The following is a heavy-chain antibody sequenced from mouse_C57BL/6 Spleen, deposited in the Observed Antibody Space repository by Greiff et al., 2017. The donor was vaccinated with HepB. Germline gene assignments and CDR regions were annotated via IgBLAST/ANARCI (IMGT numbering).Heavy chain of an antibody. Sequence: VQLQQPGAELVRPGSSVKLSCKASGYTFTSYWMHWVKQRPIQGLEWIGNIDPSDSETHYNQKFKDKATLTVDKSSSTAYMQLSSLTSEDSAVYYCARSGLGGPFDYWGQGTTLTVSS. V-gene: IGHV1-52*01. CDR3: ARSGLGGPFDY. J-gene: IGHJ2*01. D-gene: IGHD1-1*02. CDR1: GYTFTSYW. CDR2: IDPSDSET.